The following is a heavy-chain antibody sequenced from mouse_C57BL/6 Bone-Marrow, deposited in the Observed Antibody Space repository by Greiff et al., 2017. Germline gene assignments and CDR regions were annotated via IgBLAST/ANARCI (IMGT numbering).Heavy chain of an antibody. D-gene: IGHD1-1*01. V-gene: IGHV2-9-1*01. CDR2: IWTGGGT. CDR3: ARNLGLLLRTYYYAMDY. J-gene: IGHJ4*01. CDR1: GFSLTSSA. Sequence: QVQLKESGPGLVAPSQSLSITCTVSGFSLTSSAISWVRQPPGKGLEWLGVIWTGGGTNSYSALNSSLSISKDNSKSQVFLKMNSLQTDDTARYYGARNLGLLLRTYYYAMDYWGQGTSVTVSS.